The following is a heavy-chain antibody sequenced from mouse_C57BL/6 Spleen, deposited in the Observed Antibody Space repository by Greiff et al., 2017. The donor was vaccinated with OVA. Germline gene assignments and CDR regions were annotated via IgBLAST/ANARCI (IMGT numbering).Heavy chain of an antibody. CDR2: IYPRSGNT. D-gene: IGHD1-1*01. CDR3: ARSLNTTVVARYFDV. J-gene: IGHJ1*03. CDR1: GYTFTSYG. Sequence: QVQLQQSGAELARPGASVKLSCKASGYTFTSYGISWVKQRTGQGLEWIGEIYPRSGNTYYNEKFKGKATLTADKSSSTAYMELRSLTSEDSAVYFCARSLNTTVVARYFDVWGKGTTVTVSS. V-gene: IGHV1-81*01.